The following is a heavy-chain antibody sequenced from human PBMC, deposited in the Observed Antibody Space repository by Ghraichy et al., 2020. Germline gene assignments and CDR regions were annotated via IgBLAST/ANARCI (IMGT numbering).Heavy chain of an antibody. J-gene: IGHJ4*02. CDR1: GFTFSDHY. V-gene: IGHV3-11*01. CDR3: GRGHWGLDY. Sequence: GGSLRLSCTASGFTFSDHYMTWIRQAPGKGLEWVSYITHTGDAVSYADSVKGRFTISRDNAKNSLYLQMTGLRVEDTAIYYCGRGHWGLDYWGQGTLVTVSP. CDR2: ITHTGDAV. D-gene: IGHD3-16*01.